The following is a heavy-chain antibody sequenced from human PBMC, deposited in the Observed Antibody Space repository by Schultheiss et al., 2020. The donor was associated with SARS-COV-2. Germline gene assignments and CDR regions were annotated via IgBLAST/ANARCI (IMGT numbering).Heavy chain of an antibody. CDR2: IKSKTDGGTT. CDR1: GFTFSNAW. D-gene: IGHD3-22*01. CDR3: TSQGYYDSSGLWVY. J-gene: IGHJ4*02. Sequence: GESLKISCAASGFTFSNAWMSWVRQAPGKGLEWVGRIKSKTDGGTTDYAAPVKGRFTISRDDSKSIAYLQMNSLKTEDTAVYYCTSQGYYDSSGLWVYWGQGTLVTVSS. V-gene: IGHV3-15*01.